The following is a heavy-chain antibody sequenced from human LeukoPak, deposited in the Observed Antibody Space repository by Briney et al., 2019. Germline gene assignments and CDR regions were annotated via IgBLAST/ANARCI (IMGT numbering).Heavy chain of an antibody. CDR2: IHYSGDT. J-gene: IGHJ6*03. D-gene: IGHD6-13*01. CDR3: ERRAAGQGASYYYYHMDV. Sequence: SETLSLTCTVSGGSISSNYWSWIRQPPGKGLEWIGYIHYSGDTEYTPSLESRVTISVDTSKNQISLSLRSVTAADTAVYYCERRAAGQGASYYYYHMDVWGKGTTVSVSS. V-gene: IGHV4-59*01. CDR1: GGSISSNY.